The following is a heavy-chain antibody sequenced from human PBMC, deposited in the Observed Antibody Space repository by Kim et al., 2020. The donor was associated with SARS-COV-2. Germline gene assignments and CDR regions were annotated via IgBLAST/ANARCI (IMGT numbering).Heavy chain of an antibody. J-gene: IGHJ3*02. CDR3: ARTTGAVAGRRIVKAFDI. D-gene: IGHD6-19*01. V-gene: IGHV4-34*01. CDR1: GGSFSGYY. Sequence: SETLSLTCAVYGGSFSGYYWSWIRQPPGKGLEWIGEINHSGSTNYNPSLKSRVTISVDTSKNQFSLKLSSVTAADTAVYYCARTTGAVAGRRIVKAFDIWGQGTMVTVSS. CDR2: INHSGST.